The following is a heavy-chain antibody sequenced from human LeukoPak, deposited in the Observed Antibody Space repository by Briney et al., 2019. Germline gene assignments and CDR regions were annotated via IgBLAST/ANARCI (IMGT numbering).Heavy chain of an antibody. D-gene: IGHD1-26*01. V-gene: IGHV5-51*01. CDR2: IYPTDSDT. CDR3: ALRSGSDDAYDF. CDR1: GYNFLTSW. J-gene: IGHJ3*01. Sequence: GESLKISCTGSGYNFLTSWIGWVRQMPGKGLEWMGIIYPTDSDTRFSPSFQSQVTISVDNSITTAYLQWSSLKASDTAIYYCALRSGSDDAYDFWGQGTMVTVSS.